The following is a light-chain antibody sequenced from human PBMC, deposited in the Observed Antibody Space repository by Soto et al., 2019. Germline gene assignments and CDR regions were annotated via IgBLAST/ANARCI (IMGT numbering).Light chain of an antibody. CDR1: QSIGNW. CDR3: QQYETYVT. Sequence: DLQMTQSPATLSAALRDRVTLTCRASQSIGNWMAWYQQKPGKAPKLLIYDASTLATGVPSRFSGGGSGTKFTLTISSLQPDYSATDYCQQYETYVTFGGGTKGDIK. J-gene: IGKJ4*01. V-gene: IGKV1-5*01. CDR2: DAS.